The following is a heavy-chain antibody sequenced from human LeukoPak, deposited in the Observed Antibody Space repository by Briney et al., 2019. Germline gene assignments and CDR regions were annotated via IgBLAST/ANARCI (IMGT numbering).Heavy chain of an antibody. J-gene: IGHJ5*02. D-gene: IGHD2-21*01. V-gene: IGHV1-69*08. CDR1: GGTFSSYT. CDR2: IIPIAGRA. Sequence: SVKVSCEASGGTFSSYTISWVRQAPGQGLEWMGKIIPIAGRANYAQKFQGRVTTTADKSKSTVYMELSSLRSEDTAVYYCARDNFASIPRWFDPWGQGTLVTVSS. CDR3: ARDNFASIPRWFDP.